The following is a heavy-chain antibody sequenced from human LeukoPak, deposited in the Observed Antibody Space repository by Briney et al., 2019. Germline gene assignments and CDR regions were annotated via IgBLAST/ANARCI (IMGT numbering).Heavy chain of an antibody. CDR1: GFTFSDYY. Sequence: GGSLRLSCAASGFTFSDYYMSWIRQAPGKGLEWVSYISSSGSTIYYADSVKGRFTISRDNAKNSLYMQMNSLRAEDTAVYYCARDHDSSVRGFDYWGQGTLVTVSS. J-gene: IGHJ4*02. V-gene: IGHV3-11*04. D-gene: IGHD3-22*01. CDR2: ISSSGSTI. CDR3: ARDHDSSVRGFDY.